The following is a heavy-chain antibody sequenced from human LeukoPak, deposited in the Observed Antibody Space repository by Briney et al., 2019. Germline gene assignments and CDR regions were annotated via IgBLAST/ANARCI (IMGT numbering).Heavy chain of an antibody. CDR3: ALGGFVLLWFGELRRENWFDP. V-gene: IGHV1-2*02. D-gene: IGHD3-10*01. CDR1: GYTFTGYY. CDR2: INPNSGGT. J-gene: IGHJ5*02. Sequence: ASVKVSCRASGYTFTGYYMHWVRQAPGQGLEWMGWINPNSGGTNYAQKFQGRVTMTRDTSISTAYMELSRLRSDDTAVYYCALGGFVLLWFGELRRENWFDPWGQGTLVTVSS.